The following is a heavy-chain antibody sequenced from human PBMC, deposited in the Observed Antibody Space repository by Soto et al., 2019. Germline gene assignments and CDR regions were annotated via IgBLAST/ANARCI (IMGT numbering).Heavy chain of an antibody. CDR1: GFTFSNYA. J-gene: IGHJ6*02. CDR3: ARDRVCTSATCGEFDYYYYYGMDV. CDR2: ISYDGNNK. Sequence: QVQLVESGGGVVQPGRSLRLSCAASGFTFSNYAMHWVRQAPGKGLEWVAIISYDGNNKYNADSVKGRFTISRDNSKNTLYLQMNSLRAEDTAVYYCARDRVCTSATCGEFDYYYYYGMDVRGQGTTVTVSS. V-gene: IGHV3-30*04. D-gene: IGHD2-2*01.